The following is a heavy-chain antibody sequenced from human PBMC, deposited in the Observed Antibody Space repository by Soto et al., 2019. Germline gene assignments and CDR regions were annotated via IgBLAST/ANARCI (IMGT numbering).Heavy chain of an antibody. Sequence: ASVKVSCKTSGYNFRGYYIHWVRQAPGQGLEWMGWINPNSGGTNYAQTFQGRVTMTRDTSISTAYMELSRLRFDDTASYYCAVGPHESDGVDVWGQGTTVTVSS. CDR2: INPNSGGT. CDR1: GYNFRGYY. J-gene: IGHJ6*02. CDR3: AVGPHESDGVDV. V-gene: IGHV1-2*02.